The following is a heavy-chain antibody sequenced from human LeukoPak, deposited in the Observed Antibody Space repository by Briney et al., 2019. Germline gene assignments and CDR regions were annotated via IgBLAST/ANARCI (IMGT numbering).Heavy chain of an antibody. CDR1: GFTFGDYV. Sequence: GGPLSLSCTTSGFTFGDYVLTWVGRAPGRGLGWLVFIRNKAYGGTTEYAASVKGRFTISRDDSKSIAFLQMNSLTTEDTAVYYCTRQYSSSWVIDYWGQGTLVTVSS. J-gene: IGHJ4*02. V-gene: IGHV3-49*04. CDR2: IRNKAYGGTT. D-gene: IGHD6-13*01. CDR3: TRQYSSSWVIDY.